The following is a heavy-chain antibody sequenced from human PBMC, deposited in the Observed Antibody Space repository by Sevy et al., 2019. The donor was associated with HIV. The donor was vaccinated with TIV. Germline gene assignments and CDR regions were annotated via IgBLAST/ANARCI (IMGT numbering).Heavy chain of an antibody. CDR3: ARSPRYYGSSGYYPLDY. CDR1: GGSISSYY. Sequence: SETLSLTCIVSGGSISSYYWSWIRQPPGKGLEWIGDIYYSGNTNYNPSLKSRVTISVDTSKNQFSLKLTSVTVADTGVYYCARSPRYYGSSGYYPLDYWGQGTLVTVSS. V-gene: IGHV4-59*01. D-gene: IGHD3-22*01. J-gene: IGHJ4*02. CDR2: IYYSGNT.